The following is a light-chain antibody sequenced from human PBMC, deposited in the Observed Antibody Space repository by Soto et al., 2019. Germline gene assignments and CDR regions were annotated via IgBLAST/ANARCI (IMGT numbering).Light chain of an antibody. CDR3: QSYDNSLSGWV. J-gene: IGLJ3*02. CDR1: TSNIGAGFD. V-gene: IGLV1-40*01. CDR2: GNS. Sequence: QSVLTQPPSVSGAPGQRVTLSCTGSTSNIGAGFDVHWYQQLPGTAPKRLIYGNSNRPSGVPDRFSGSKSGTSASLAITGLQAEDEADYYCQSYDNSLSGWVFGGGTKLTVL.